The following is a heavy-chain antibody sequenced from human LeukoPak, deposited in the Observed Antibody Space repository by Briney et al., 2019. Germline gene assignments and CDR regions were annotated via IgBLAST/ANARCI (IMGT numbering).Heavy chain of an antibody. D-gene: IGHD1-1*01. V-gene: IGHV5-10-1*01. CDR3: ARLPLDNWNGVS. CDR1: GYRFTSYW. J-gene: IGHJ5*02. Sequence: GESLKISFQGSGYRFTSYWIIWVRPMPGKGLGWMGRIDPSDSVTNYSPSFQGHVTFSVDKSISTAYLQWSSLKASDTALYYCARLPLDNWNGVSWGQGTLVTVSS. CDR2: IDPSDSVT.